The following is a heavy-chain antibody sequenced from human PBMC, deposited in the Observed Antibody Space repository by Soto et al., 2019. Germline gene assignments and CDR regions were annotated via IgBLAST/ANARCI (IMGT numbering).Heavy chain of an antibody. Sequence: LRLSCAASGFTFSSYAMHWVRQAPGKGLEWVAVISYDGSNKYYADSVKGRSTISRDNSKNTLYLQMNSLRAEDTAVYYCARDFWNDSSGYYPNRGLDYWGQGTLVTVSS. V-gene: IGHV3-30-3*01. CDR2: ISYDGSNK. CDR1: GFTFSSYA. D-gene: IGHD3-22*01. CDR3: ARDFWNDSSGYYPNRGLDY. J-gene: IGHJ4*02.